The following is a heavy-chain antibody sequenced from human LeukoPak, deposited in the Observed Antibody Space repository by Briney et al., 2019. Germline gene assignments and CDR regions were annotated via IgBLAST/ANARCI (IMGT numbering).Heavy chain of an antibody. CDR3: ARGRLVIMPSGPLIFDY. CDR1: GYTFTGYY. V-gene: IGHV1-2*06. CDR2: INPNSGGT. Sequence: VASVKVSCKASGYTFTGYYMHWVRQAPGQGLEWMGRINPNSGGTNYAKKFQGRVTMTRDTSISTAYMELSRLRSDDTAVYYCARGRLVIMPSGPLIFDYWGQGTLVTVSS. J-gene: IGHJ4*02. D-gene: IGHD3-9*01.